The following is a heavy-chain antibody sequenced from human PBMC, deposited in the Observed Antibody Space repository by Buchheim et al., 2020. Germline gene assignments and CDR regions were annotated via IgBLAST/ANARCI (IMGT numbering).Heavy chain of an antibody. D-gene: IGHD2-21*01. J-gene: IGHJ4*02. CDR2: ISFDSTKI. CDR1: GFSFENYA. V-gene: IGHV3-30*04. CDR3: GDPDGY. Sequence: QVQLVEAGGGVVKPGRSLRLSCIASGFSFENYAMHWVRQAPGKGLEWVTVISFDSTKIYYADSVKGRFTISRDNADKLLYLQMNSLRVEDTAVYYCGDPDGYWGQGT.